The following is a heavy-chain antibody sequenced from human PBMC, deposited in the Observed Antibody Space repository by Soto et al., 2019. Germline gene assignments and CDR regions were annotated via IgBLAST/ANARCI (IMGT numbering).Heavy chain of an antibody. CDR3: ARGPLYSGYDNGDFDY. V-gene: IGHV4-34*01. Sequence: SETLSLTCAVYGGSFSGYYWSWIRQPPGKGLEWIGEINHSGRTNYNPSLKSRVTISVDTSKNQFSLKLSSVTAADTAVYYCARGPLYSGYDNGDFDYWGQGTLVTVSS. CDR2: INHSGRT. CDR1: GGSFSGYY. D-gene: IGHD5-12*01. J-gene: IGHJ4*02.